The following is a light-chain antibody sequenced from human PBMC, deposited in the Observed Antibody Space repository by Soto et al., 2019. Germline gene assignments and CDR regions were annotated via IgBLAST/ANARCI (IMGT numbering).Light chain of an antibody. Sequence: EIVMPQSPATLSVSPGESAPLSCRASQSVSSNLAWHQQKPGQAPRILMYDASTRATGISARFSGSGSGTEFTLTISSLQSEEFAVYYCQQYHNWPITFGQGTRLEIK. J-gene: IGKJ5*01. CDR3: QQYHNWPIT. V-gene: IGKV3-15*01. CDR2: DAS. CDR1: QSVSSN.